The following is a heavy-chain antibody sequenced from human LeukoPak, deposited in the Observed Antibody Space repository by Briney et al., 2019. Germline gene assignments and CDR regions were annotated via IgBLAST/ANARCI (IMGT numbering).Heavy chain of an antibody. Sequence: GGSMTLSCAASGFTFSSYAMYWVRQAPGKGLEWVALISYDGTNKYYADSVKGRFTISRDNSKNTLYLQMNSLRAEYTAVYYCASDSHIVVVTAIRGDYFDYWGQGTLVTVSS. V-gene: IGHV3-30*01. CDR2: ISYDGTNK. D-gene: IGHD2-21*02. J-gene: IGHJ4*02. CDR1: GFTFSSYA. CDR3: ASDSHIVVVTAIRGDYFDY.